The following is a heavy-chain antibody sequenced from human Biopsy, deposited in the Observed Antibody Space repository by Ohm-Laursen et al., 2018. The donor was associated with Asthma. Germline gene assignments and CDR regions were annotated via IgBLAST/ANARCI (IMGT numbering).Heavy chain of an antibody. CDR1: GYTFNSAG. CDR3: ARAVDYSHYYGIDV. D-gene: IGHD3-10*01. J-gene: IGHJ6*02. CDR2: ISVYNGNT. V-gene: IGHV1-18*01. Sequence: SVKVSCKTSGYTFNSAGITWVRQASGQGLEWMGWISVYNGNTKVAQKLQDRVTMITDTSTSTAYMELRSLRSDDTAVYFCARAVDYSHYYGIDVWGQGTTVTVS.